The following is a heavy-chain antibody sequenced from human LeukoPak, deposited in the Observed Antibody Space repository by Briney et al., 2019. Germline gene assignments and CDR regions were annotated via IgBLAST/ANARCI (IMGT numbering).Heavy chain of an antibody. Sequence: ASVKVSCKASGYTFTSYYMHWVRQAPGQGLEWMGIINPSGGSTSYAQKFQGRVTMTRDTSTSTVYMELSSLGSEDTAVYYCARDMATMVRGVTLLYYYYYMDVWGKGTTVTISS. V-gene: IGHV1-46*01. CDR1: GYTFTSYY. CDR2: INPSGGST. J-gene: IGHJ6*03. D-gene: IGHD3-10*01. CDR3: ARDMATMVRGVTLLYYYYYMDV.